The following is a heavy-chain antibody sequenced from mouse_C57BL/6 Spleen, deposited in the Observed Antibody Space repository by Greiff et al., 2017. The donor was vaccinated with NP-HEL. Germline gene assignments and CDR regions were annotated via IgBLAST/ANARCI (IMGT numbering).Heavy chain of an antibody. CDR2: IDPEDGDT. CDR1: GFNIKDYY. CDR3: TTGTRGYAMDY. Sequence: VQLQQSGAELVRPGASVKLSCTASGFNIKDYYMHWVKQRPEQGLEWIGRIDPEDGDTEYAPKFQGKATMTADTSTNTAYLQLSSLTSEDTAVYYCTTGTRGYAMDYWGQGTSVTVSS. V-gene: IGHV14-1*01. D-gene: IGHD4-1*01. J-gene: IGHJ4*01.